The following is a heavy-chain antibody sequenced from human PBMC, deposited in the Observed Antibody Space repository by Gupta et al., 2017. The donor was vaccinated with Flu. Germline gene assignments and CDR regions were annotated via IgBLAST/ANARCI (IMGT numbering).Heavy chain of an antibody. CDR2: ISSIAAT. J-gene: IGHJ4*02. V-gene: IGHV3-48*03. CDR1: GFRFSDYE. Sequence: EVQLVESGGGLVLPGGSLRLSCVGSGFRFSDYELSWVRVAPGKGLEWVSFISSIAATYYTDSVKGRFTTSRDNAKNAVYLQMNSLRAEDTAFYYCARGHWDSWGQGTLVTVSS. CDR3: ARGHWDS.